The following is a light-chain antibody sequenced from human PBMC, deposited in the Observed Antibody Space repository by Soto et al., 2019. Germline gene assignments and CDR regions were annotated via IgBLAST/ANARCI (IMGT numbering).Light chain of an antibody. J-gene: IGKJ1*01. CDR3: QQYDKWPRT. V-gene: IGKV3-15*01. CDR1: QGVSSN. CDR2: GAS. Sequence: IEVTQSPSTLSVSLGERVTXTCRASQGVSSNLAWYQHKPGQAHRLLIYGASSWAPGITARLSGSGSGTEFTLTISSLQSEDFAVYYCQQYDKWPRTFGQGTKVDIK.